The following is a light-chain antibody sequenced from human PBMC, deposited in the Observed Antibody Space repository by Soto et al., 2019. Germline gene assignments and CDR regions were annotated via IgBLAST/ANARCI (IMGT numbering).Light chain of an antibody. V-gene: IGLV2-8*01. J-gene: IGLJ3*02. CDR3: SSYADSNNLV. CDR2: EVN. CDR1: SSDVGGYNS. Sequence: QSALTQPPSASGSPGQSVTISCAGTSSDVGGYNSVSWYQQHPGKAPKLMIYEVNKRPSGVPDRFSGSKSGNTASLTVSGLQAEDEADYYCSSYADSNNLVFGGGTKRTVL.